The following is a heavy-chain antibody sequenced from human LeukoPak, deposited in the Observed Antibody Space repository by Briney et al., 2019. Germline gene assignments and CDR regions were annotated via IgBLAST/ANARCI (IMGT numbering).Heavy chain of an antibody. Sequence: GGSLRLSCAASGFTFSSYSMNWVRQAPGKGLEWVSSISSSSSYIYYADSVKGRFTISRDNAKNSLYLQVNSLRAEDTAVYYCAKRGYGGYVFDYWGQGTLVTVSS. J-gene: IGHJ4*02. V-gene: IGHV3-21*01. CDR2: ISSSSSYI. CDR3: AKRGYGGYVFDY. D-gene: IGHD6-25*01. CDR1: GFTFSSYS.